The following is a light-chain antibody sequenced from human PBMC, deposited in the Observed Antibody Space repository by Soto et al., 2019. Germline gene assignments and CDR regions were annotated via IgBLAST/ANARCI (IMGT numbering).Light chain of an antibody. Sequence: DIQMTQSPSSLSASEGDRVTITCRASQGISNFLAWYQQKPGKVPKLLIYAASTLQPGVPSRFSGSGSGTDFTLTISSLQPEDVATYYCQKYNSAAGTFGQGTKVEIK. J-gene: IGKJ1*01. V-gene: IGKV1-27*01. CDR3: QKYNSAAGT. CDR1: QGISNF. CDR2: AAS.